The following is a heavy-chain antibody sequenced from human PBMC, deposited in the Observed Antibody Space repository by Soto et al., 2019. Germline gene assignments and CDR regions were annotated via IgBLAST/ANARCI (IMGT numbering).Heavy chain of an antibody. J-gene: IGHJ5*02. CDR3: ARSDWFDP. CDR1: GLTSISDW. Sequence: RRVSYSASGLTSISDWMHWGRQAPGKGLVWVSRIKSDGSITVYADSVKGRFTISRDNAKNTLYLQMNSLRAEDTAIYYCARSDWFDPWGQGT. V-gene: IGHV3-74*01. CDR2: IKSDGSIT.